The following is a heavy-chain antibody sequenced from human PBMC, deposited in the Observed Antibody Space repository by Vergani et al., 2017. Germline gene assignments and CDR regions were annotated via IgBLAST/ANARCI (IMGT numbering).Heavy chain of an antibody. CDR2: IRSDESRR. Sequence: QVQLVESGGGVVQPGGSLRLSCAASGFPFNSYCMHWVRQAPGKGLVWVASIRSDESRRYYGDSMEGPFTISRDNSKNTLYLQMKSLRPEDTAVYYCAKEGGGYCSGGTCYPEYWGQGTLVIVSS. J-gene: IGHJ4*02. CDR1: GFPFNSYC. CDR3: AKEGGGYCSGGTCYPEY. D-gene: IGHD2-15*01. V-gene: IGHV3-30*02.